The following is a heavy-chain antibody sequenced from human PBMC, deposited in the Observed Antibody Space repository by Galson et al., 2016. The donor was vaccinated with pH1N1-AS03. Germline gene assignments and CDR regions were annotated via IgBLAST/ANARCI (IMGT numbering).Heavy chain of an antibody. V-gene: IGHV4-39*01. D-gene: IGHD4-17*01. CDR1: GGSISSSSYY. CDR3: ARRVYGDYVNWFDP. J-gene: IGHJ5*02. CDR2: IYYSGST. Sequence: SETLSLTCTVSGGSISSSSYYWGWIRQPPGKGLEWIGSIYYSGSTYYNPSLKSRVTISVDTSKNQFYLKLSSVTAADTAVYYCARRVYGDYVNWFDPWGQGTLVTVSS.